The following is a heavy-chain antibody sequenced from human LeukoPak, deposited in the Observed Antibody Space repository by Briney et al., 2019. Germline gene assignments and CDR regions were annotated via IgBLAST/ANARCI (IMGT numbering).Heavy chain of an antibody. CDR3: AKAHSSSWYFAFDI. J-gene: IGHJ3*02. CDR1: GFTFSSYA. CDR2: ISGSGGTT. D-gene: IGHD6-13*01. Sequence: GGSLRVSCAASGFTFSSYAMTWVRQAPGKGLEWASAISGSGGTTFYADSVKGRFTMSRDNSKSTLFLQMNSLRAEDTAVYYCAKAHSSSWYFAFDIWGQGTMVTVSS. V-gene: IGHV3-23*01.